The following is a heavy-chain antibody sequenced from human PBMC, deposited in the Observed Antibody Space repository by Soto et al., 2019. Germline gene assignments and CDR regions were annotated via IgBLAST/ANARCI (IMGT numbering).Heavy chain of an antibody. Sequence: PGGSLRLSCAASGFTFSSYGMHWVRQAPGKGLEWVAVIWYDGSNKYYADSVKGRFTISRDNSKNTLYLQMNSLRAEDTAVYYCAGEFWQRPSYYYYYGMDVWGQGTTVTVSS. CDR2: IWYDGSNK. V-gene: IGHV3-33*01. CDR3: AGEFWQRPSYYYYYGMDV. J-gene: IGHJ6*02. D-gene: IGHD6-25*01. CDR1: GFTFSSYG.